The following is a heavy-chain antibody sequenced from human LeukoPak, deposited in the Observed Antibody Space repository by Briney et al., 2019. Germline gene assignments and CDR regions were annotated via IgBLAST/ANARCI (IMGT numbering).Heavy chain of an antibody. CDR3: ARDVRGGSNEEADY. D-gene: IGHD1-26*01. J-gene: IGHJ4*02. Sequence: GGSPRLSCAASGFTFSSYGIHWVRQAPGKGLEWVAFIRYDGSNKYHADSVKGRFTISRDNSKNTLYLQMNSLRVEDTAVYYCARDVRGGSNEEADYWGQGTLVTVSS. CDR2: IRYDGSNK. V-gene: IGHV3-30*02. CDR1: GFTFSSYG.